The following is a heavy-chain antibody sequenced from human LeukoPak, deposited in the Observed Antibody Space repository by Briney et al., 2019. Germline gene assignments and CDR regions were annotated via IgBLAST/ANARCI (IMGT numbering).Heavy chain of an antibody. CDR2: IHGSSGRT. J-gene: IGHJ4*02. D-gene: IGHD6-13*01. CDR1: GFTFSAYA. V-gene: IGHV3-23*01. Sequence: GGSLRLSCAASGFTFSAYAMNWVRRAPGRGLEWVSAIHGSSGRTYYVDSVRGRFTISRDNSQNTLYLQMNNLRVEDTALYYCAKDQGSYSSSWFSDRWGQGTLVTVSS. CDR3: AKDQGSYSSSWFSDR.